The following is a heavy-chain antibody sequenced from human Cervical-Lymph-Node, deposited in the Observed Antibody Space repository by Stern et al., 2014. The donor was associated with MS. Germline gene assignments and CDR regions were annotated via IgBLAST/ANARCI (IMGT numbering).Heavy chain of an antibody. Sequence: QLQLQESGPGLVKPSETLSLTCTVSGGSISSYYWSWIRQPPGKGLEWIGYIYYSGSTNYNPSLKSRVTISVDTSKNQFSLKLSSVTAADTAVYYCARSDLTNFDYWGQGTLVTVSS. V-gene: IGHV4-59*01. CDR2: IYYSGST. J-gene: IGHJ4*02. CDR3: ARSDLTNFDY. D-gene: IGHD1-1*01. CDR1: GGSISSYY.